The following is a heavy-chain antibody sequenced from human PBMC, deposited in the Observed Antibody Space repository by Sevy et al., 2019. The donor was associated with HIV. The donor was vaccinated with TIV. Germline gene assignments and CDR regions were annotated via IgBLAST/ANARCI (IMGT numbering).Heavy chain of an antibody. J-gene: IGHJ4*02. CDR3: ARSRVITGTFDY. CDR1: GGSISGYY. CDR2: ISYSGST. Sequence: SETLSLTCTVSGGSISGYYWSWIRQPPGKGLEWIGYISYSGSTNYNPSLKSRDTISVDTSKNEFSLKLSSVTAADTAVYYCARSRVITGTFDYWGQGTLVTVSS. D-gene: IGHD1-20*01. V-gene: IGHV4-59*01.